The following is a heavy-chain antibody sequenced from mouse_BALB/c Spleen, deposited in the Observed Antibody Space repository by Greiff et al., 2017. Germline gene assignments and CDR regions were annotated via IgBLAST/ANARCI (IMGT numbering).Heavy chain of an antibody. Sequence: VQLQHSGAELVKPGASVKLSCTASGFNIKDTYMHWVKQRPEQGLEWIGRIDPANGNTKYDPKFQGKATITADTSSNTAYLQLSSLTSEDTAVYYCAPYRYDGAWFAYWGQGTLVTVSA. J-gene: IGHJ3*01. CDR3: APYRYDGAWFAY. CDR1: GFNIKDTY. CDR2: IDPANGNT. V-gene: IGHV14-3*02. D-gene: IGHD2-14*01.